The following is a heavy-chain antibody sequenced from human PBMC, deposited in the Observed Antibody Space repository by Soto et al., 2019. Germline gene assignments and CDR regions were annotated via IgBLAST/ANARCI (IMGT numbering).Heavy chain of an antibody. V-gene: IGHV3-33*01. Sequence: QVQLVESGGDVFQPGRSLRLSCAASGFTFSNYGMHWVRQAPGKGLEWVAVITNNGGSDHYADSLKGRFTVSRDNSKNTLYLQMNSLRAEDTAVYYCVRDDDQEANALDYWGQGTLVTVSS. CDR2: ITNNGGSD. CDR1: GFTFSNYG. D-gene: IGHD2-2*01. J-gene: IGHJ4*02. CDR3: VRDDDQEANALDY.